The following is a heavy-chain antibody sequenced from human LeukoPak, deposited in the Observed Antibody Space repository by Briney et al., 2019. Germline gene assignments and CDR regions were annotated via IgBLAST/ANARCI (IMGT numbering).Heavy chain of an antibody. J-gene: IGHJ3*02. CDR1: GGSISSYY. CDR2: IYYSGST. V-gene: IGHV4-59*01. CDR3: ARFQSSYDAFDI. Sequence: SETLSLTCTVSGGSISSYYWSWIRQPPGKGLEWIGYIYYSGSTNYNPSLRSRVTISADTSKNQFSLKLSSVTAADTAVYYCARFQSSYDAFDIWGQGTMVTVSS.